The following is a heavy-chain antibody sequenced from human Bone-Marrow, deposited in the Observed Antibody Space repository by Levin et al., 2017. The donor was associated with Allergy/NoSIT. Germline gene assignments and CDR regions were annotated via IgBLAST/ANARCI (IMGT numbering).Heavy chain of an antibody. CDR3: AILGGYDTAEVGS. D-gene: IGHD5-12*01. J-gene: IGHJ5*02. CDR2: IYGGGTT. Sequence: GESLKISCAASGFTVSSNFISWVRQAPGKGLEWVSLIYGGGTTYYADSVRGRFTLSRDNPKNTLYLQMNSLRAEDTAVYYCAILGGYDTAEVGSWGQGTLVTVSS. CDR1: GFTVSSNF. V-gene: IGHV3-53*01.